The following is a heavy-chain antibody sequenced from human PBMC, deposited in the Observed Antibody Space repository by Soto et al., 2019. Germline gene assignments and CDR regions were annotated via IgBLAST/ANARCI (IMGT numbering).Heavy chain of an antibody. CDR3: ARDLLYSTAVAPYYFDN. D-gene: IGHD6-19*01. CDR2: ISAYSGNT. CDR1: GYTFTSYG. Sequence: ASVKVSCKASGYTFTSYGISWVRQAPGQGLEWMGWISAYSGNTNYAQKLQGRLTMTTDTSTSTAYMEVRSLRSDDTAVYYCARDLLYSTAVAPYYFDNWGQGTLVTVSS. J-gene: IGHJ4*02. V-gene: IGHV1-18*01.